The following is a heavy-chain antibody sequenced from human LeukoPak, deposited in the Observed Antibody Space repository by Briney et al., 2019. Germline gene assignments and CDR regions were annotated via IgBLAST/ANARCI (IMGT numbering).Heavy chain of an antibody. CDR2: INPSGGST. Sequence: GASVKVSCKASGYTFTGYYMHWVRQAPGQGLEWMGIINPSGGSTSYAQKFQGRVTMTRDTSTSTVYMELSSLRSEDTAVYYCARGRLWFGELVGLRYEFDYWGQGTLVTVSS. D-gene: IGHD3-10*01. J-gene: IGHJ4*02. CDR3: ARGRLWFGELVGLRYEFDY. CDR1: GYTFTGYY. V-gene: IGHV1-46*01.